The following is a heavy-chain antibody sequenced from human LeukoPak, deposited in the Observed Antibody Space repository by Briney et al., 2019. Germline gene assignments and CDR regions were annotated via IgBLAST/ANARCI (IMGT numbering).Heavy chain of an antibody. CDR3: ARGGLNLNYYYYMDI. V-gene: IGHV1-2*02. J-gene: IGHJ6*03. D-gene: IGHD1-14*01. Sequence: GASVKVSCKASGYTFTGYYMHWVRQAPGQGLEWMGWINPNSGGTNYAQKFQGRVTMTRDTSISTAYMELSRLRSDDTAVYYCARGGLNLNYYYYMDIWGKGTTVTVSS. CDR1: GYTFTGYY. CDR2: INPNSGGT.